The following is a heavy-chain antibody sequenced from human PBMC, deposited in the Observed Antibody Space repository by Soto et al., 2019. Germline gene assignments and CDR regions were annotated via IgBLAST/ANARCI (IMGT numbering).Heavy chain of an antibody. CDR2: ISAYNGNT. D-gene: IGHD2-15*01. CDR3: ARAYCSGGSSICKTYYFDY. J-gene: IGHJ4*02. Sequence: GASVKVSCKASGYTFTSYGISWLRQAPGQGLEWMGWISAYNGNTNYAQKLQGRVTMTTDTSTSTAYMELRSLRSDDTAVYYCARAYCSGGSSICKTYYFDYWGQGTLVTVSS. V-gene: IGHV1-18*04. CDR1: GYTFTSYG.